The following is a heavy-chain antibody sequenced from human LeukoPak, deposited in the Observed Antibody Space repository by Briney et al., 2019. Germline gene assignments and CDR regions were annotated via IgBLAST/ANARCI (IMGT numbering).Heavy chain of an antibody. Sequence: PGRSLRLSCAASGFTFSSYGMHWVRQAPGKGLEWVAVISYDGSNKYYVDSVKGRFTISRDNSKNTLYLQMNTLRAEDTAVYYCARGPTLTQQWLGNYYYYGMDVWGQGTTVIVSS. CDR3: ARGPTLTQQWLGNYYYYGMDV. V-gene: IGHV3-30*03. D-gene: IGHD6-19*01. CDR1: GFTFSSYG. CDR2: ISYDGSNK. J-gene: IGHJ6*02.